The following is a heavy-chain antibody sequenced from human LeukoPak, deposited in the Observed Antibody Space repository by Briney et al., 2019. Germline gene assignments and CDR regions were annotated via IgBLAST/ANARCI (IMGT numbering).Heavy chain of an antibody. CDR2: IYYSGST. Sequence: SETLSLTCTVSGGSISSSSYYWGWIRQPPGKGLEWIGSIYYSGSTYYNPSLKSRVTISVDTSKNQFSLKLSSVTAADTAVYCCARHSSFGLLNFDYWGQGTLVTVSS. CDR3: ARHSSFGLLNFDY. CDR1: GGSISSSSYY. D-gene: IGHD3/OR15-3a*01. V-gene: IGHV4-39*01. J-gene: IGHJ4*02.